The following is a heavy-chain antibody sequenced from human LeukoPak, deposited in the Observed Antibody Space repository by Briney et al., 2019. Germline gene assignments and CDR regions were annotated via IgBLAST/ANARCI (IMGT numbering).Heavy chain of an antibody. J-gene: IGHJ4*02. D-gene: IGHD3-3*01. CDR1: GFTFSGYV. Sequence: GGSLRLSCAASGFTFSGYVMSWVRQAPGKGLEWVSAISGSGGSTYYADSVKGRFTISRDNSKNTLYLQMNSLRAEDTAVYYCARELWAIFGVVTSRYFDYWGQGTLITVSS. CDR2: ISGSGGST. V-gene: IGHV3-23*01. CDR3: ARELWAIFGVVTSRYFDY.